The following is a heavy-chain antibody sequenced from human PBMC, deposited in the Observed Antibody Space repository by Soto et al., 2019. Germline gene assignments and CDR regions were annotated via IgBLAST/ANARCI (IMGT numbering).Heavy chain of an antibody. V-gene: IGHV3-48*02. CDR2: ISSSSSTI. CDR1: GFTFSSYS. CDR3: ANADDVVLAPHPNYYYYDGMDV. D-gene: IGHD3-3*02. Sequence: GGSLRLSCAASGFTFSSYSMNWVRQAPGKGLEWVSYISSSSSTIYYADSVKGRFTISRDNAKNSLYLQMNSLRDEDTAVYYCANADDVVLAPHPNYYYYDGMDVWGQGTTVNVSS. J-gene: IGHJ6*02.